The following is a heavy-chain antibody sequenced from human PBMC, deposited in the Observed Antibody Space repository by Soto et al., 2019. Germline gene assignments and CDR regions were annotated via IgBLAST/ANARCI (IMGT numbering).Heavy chain of an antibody. Sequence: GGSLRLSCAASGFTVSSNYMSWVRQAPGKGLEWVSVIYSGGSTYYADSVKGRFTISRDNSKNTLYLQMNSLRAEDTAVYYCARDPGCSGGSCPDAFDIWGQGTMVTVSS. CDR1: GFTVSSNY. CDR3: ARDPGCSGGSCPDAFDI. CDR2: IYSGGST. J-gene: IGHJ3*02. D-gene: IGHD2-15*01. V-gene: IGHV3-66*01.